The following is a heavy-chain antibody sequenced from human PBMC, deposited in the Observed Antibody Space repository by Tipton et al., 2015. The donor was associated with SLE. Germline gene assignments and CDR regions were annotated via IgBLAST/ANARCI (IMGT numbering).Heavy chain of an antibody. D-gene: IGHD2-2*02. CDR2: ISSSSSYI. CDR3: ARVLSYCSSTSCYNLGMDV. CDR1: GFTFSSYS. J-gene: IGHJ6*02. Sequence: GSLRLSCAASGFTFSSYSMNWVRQAPGKGLEWVSSISSSSSYIYYADSVKGRFTISRDNAKNSLYLQMNSLRAEDTAVYYCARVLSYCSSTSCYNLGMDVWGQGTTVTVSS. V-gene: IGHV3-21*01.